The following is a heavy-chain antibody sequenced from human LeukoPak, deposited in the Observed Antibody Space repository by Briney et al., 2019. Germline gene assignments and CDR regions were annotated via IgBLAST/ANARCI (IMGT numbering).Heavy chain of an antibody. Sequence: AASVKVSCKASGYTLTGYYMHWVRPAPGQGLEWMGWINPNSGGTNYAQKFQGRVTMTRDTSISAAYVELSRLRSDDTAVYYCARDLYSSSWYPFAYWGQGILVTVSS. CDR2: INPNSGGT. CDR3: ARDLYSSSWYPFAY. V-gene: IGHV1-2*02. CDR1: GYTLTGYY. J-gene: IGHJ4*02. D-gene: IGHD6-13*01.